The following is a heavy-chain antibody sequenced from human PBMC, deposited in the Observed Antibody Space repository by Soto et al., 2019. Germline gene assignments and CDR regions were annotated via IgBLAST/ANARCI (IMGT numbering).Heavy chain of an antibody. J-gene: IGHJ4*02. CDR3: TRGAGQGSGSYD. CDR1: GYIFTSFG. V-gene: IGHV1-18*01. D-gene: IGHD3-10*01. Sequence: QVQLVQSGAEVKKPGAPVKVSCKASGYIFTSFGITWVRQAPGQGLEWMGWVSTYNDNTKYAQKLQGRVTMSPDTSTSTAYMELSSLRSDDTAVYYCTRGAGQGSGSYDWGQGTLVTVSS. CDR2: VSTYNDNT.